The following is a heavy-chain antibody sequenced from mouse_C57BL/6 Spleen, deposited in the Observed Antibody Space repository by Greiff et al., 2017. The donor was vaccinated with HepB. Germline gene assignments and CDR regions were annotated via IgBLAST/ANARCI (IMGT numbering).Heavy chain of an antibody. V-gene: IGHV1-9*01. CDR2: ILPGSGST. Sequence: VQLVESGAELMKPGASVKLSCKATGYTFTGYWIEWVKQRPGHGLEWIGEILPGSGSTNYNEKFKGKATFTADTSSNTAYMQLSSLTTEDSAIYYCAREGIYYYGSSYWFAYWGQGTLVTVSA. CDR1: GYTFTGYW. J-gene: IGHJ3*01. CDR3: AREGIYYYGSSYWFAY. D-gene: IGHD1-1*01.